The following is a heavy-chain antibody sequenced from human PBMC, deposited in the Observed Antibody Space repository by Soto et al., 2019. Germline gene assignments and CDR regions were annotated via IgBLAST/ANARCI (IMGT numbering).Heavy chain of an antibody. J-gene: IGHJ4*02. V-gene: IGHV1-2*02. CDR2: INPNSGGT. Sequence: GASVKVSCKASGYTLSDYYIHWVRQAPGQGLEWMGWINPNSGGTKYAPKFQGGVTMTRDTSITTAYMELSRLRSGDTAVYYCAREPATAKPEGVDFWGQGTRVTVSS. CDR3: AREPATAKPEGVDF. D-gene: IGHD1-1*01. CDR1: GYTLSDYY.